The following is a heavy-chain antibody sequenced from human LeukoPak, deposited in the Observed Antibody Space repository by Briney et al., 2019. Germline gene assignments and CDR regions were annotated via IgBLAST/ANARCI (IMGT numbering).Heavy chain of an antibody. CDR2: IYYGGST. Sequence: PSETLSLSCAVSGGSISGYYWSWVRQPPGKGLEWIGHIYYGGSTNYNPSLKGGVTISVDTSKNQSSLKLSSVTPADTAVYYRARERRPYCTSTSCYSMFVAYWGQGTLVTVSS. CDR1: GGSISGYY. V-gene: IGHV4-59*01. J-gene: IGHJ4*02. CDR3: ARERRPYCTSTSCYSMFVAY. D-gene: IGHD2-2*01.